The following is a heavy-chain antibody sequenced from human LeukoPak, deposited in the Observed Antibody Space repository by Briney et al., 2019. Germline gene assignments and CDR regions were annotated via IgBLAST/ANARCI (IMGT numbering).Heavy chain of an antibody. CDR2: ISSSSSYI. J-gene: IGHJ5*02. D-gene: IGHD2-2*01. CDR3: ARALQYCSSTSCYPKWFDP. V-gene: IGHV3-21*01. CDR1: GFTFSSYS. Sequence: NPGGSLRLSCAASGFTFSSYSMNWVRQAPGKGLEWVSSISSSSSYIYYADSVKGRFTISRDNAKNSLYLQMNSLRAEDTAVYYCARALQYCSSTSCYPKWFDPWGQGTLVTVSS.